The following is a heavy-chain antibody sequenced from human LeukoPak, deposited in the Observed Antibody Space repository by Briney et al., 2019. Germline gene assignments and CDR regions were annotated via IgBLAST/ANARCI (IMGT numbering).Heavy chain of an antibody. CDR3: ARVLTYYGSTRYHP. CDR2: INHSGST. V-gene: IGHV4-34*01. CDR1: GGSFSGYY. J-gene: IGHJ5*02. D-gene: IGHD3-10*01. Sequence: PSETLSLTCAVYGGSFSGYYWSWICQPPGKGLEWIGEINHSGSTNYNPSLKSRVTISVDTSKNQFSLKLSSVTAADTAVYYCARVLTYYGSTRYHPWGQGTLVTVSS.